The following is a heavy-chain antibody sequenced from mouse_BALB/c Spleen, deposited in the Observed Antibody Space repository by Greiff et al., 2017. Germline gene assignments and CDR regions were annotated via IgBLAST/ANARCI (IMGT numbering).Heavy chain of an antibody. CDR3: ARGGYYYGSSYYYAMDY. Sequence: EVKVVESGGGLVKPGGSLKLSCAASGFTFSSYAMSWVRQSPEKRLEWVAEISSGGSYTYYPDTVTGRFTISRDNAKNTLYLEMSSLRSEDTAMYYWARGGYYYGSSYYYAMDYWGQGTSGTGSS. J-gene: IGHJ4*01. V-gene: IGHV5-9-4*01. CDR2: ISSGGSYT. D-gene: IGHD1-1*01. CDR1: GFTFSSYA.